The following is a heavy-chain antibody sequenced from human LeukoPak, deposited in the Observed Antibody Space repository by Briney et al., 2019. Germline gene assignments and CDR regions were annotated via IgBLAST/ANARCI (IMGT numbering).Heavy chain of an antibody. CDR3: AREGRGYYGDFDY. D-gene: IGHD3-22*01. Sequence: GGSLRLSCSASGFTFSDYDMNWIRQVPGKGLEWVSYIRSDGSTIYDADSVKGRFFISRDNARNSLYLQMNSLRAEDTVVYYCAREGRGYYGDFDYWGQGTLVTVSS. CDR2: IRSDGSTI. V-gene: IGHV3-11*01. CDR1: GFTFSDYD. J-gene: IGHJ4*02.